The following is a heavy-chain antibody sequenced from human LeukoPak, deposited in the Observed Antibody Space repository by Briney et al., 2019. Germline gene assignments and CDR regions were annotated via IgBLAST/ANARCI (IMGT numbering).Heavy chain of an antibody. V-gene: IGHV1-46*01. CDR3: ARDSSYDFWSGFSKFDP. Sequence: GASVKVSCKASGYTFTSYYMHWVRPAPGQGLEWMGIINPSGGSTSYAQKFQGRVTMTRDTSTSTVYMELSSLRSEDTAVYYCARDSSYDFWSGFSKFDPWGQGTLVTVSS. D-gene: IGHD3-3*01. CDR2: INPSGGST. CDR1: GYTFTSYY. J-gene: IGHJ5*02.